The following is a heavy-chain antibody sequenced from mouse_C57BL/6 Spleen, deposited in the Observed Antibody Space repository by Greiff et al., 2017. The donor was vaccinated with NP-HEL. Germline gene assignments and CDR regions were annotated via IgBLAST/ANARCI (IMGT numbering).Heavy chain of an antibody. Sequence: QVHVKQSGPGLVQPSQSLSITCTVSGFSLTSYGVHWVRQSPGKGLEWLGVIWSGGSTDYNAAFISRLSISKDNSKSQVFFKMNSLQADDTAIYYCARYDYDEGYYFDYWGQGTTLTVSS. CDR1: GFSLTSYG. CDR3: ARYDYDEGYYFDY. V-gene: IGHV2-2*01. J-gene: IGHJ2*01. CDR2: IWSGGST. D-gene: IGHD2-4*01.